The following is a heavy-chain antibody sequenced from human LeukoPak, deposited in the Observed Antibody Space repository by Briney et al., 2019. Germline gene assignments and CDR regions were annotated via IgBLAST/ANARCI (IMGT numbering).Heavy chain of an antibody. CDR1: GFTFSSYA. D-gene: IGHD3-22*01. V-gene: IGHV3-48*03. CDR3: ARDKGDYHTSGSLFVF. CDR2: VSTGGSTT. Sequence: GGSLRLSCAASGFTFSSYAMHWVRQAPGKGLEWVSYVSTGGSTTYYADSVKGRFTISRDNAKNLLYLQMNSLRAGDTAVYYCARDKGDYHTSGSLFVFGGQGTLVTVSS. J-gene: IGHJ4*02.